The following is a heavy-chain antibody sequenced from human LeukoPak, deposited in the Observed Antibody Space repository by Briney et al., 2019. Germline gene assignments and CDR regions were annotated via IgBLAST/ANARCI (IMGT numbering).Heavy chain of an antibody. CDR2: ISYDGNKK. CDR1: GFTFNDYG. D-gene: IGHD3-10*01. J-gene: IGHJ4*02. V-gene: IGHV3-30*18. Sequence: GGSLRLSCAASGFTFNDYGMHWVRQAPGKGREWVAVISYDGNKKQYGDSVKGRFTISRDNSKNTLYLEMDSLRAEDTAVYYCAKDRGPGRYYVNTNCYRAFDYWGEGTLVTVSS. CDR3: AKDRGPGRYYVNTNCYRAFDY.